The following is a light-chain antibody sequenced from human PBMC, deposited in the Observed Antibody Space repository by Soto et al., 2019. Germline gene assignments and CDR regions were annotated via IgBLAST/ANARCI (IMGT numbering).Light chain of an antibody. V-gene: IGKV4-1*01. CDR1: ESVFFSSNNRNY. CDR3: QQYINTPRT. Sequence: DIVMTQSPDSLAVSLGERATINCRSSESVFFSSNNRNYLAWYQQKPGQSPKLLIYWASTRESGVPGRFSGSGSGTDFTLTISSLQAEAVAVYYCQQYINTPRTFGQGTKLEIK. J-gene: IGKJ2*01. CDR2: WAS.